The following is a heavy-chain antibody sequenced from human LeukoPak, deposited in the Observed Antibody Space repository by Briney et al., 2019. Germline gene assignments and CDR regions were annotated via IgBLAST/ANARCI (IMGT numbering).Heavy chain of an antibody. CDR1: GYSTSSGYY. J-gene: IGHJ3*02. CDR3: ARVRHGAFDI. Sequence: SETLSLTCTVSGYSTSSGYYWGWIRQPPGKGLEWIGSIYHSGSTYYNPSLKSRFTISVDTSKNQLSLKSSSVTAADTAVYYCARVRHGAFDIWGQGTMVTVSS. V-gene: IGHV4-38-2*02. CDR2: IYHSGST.